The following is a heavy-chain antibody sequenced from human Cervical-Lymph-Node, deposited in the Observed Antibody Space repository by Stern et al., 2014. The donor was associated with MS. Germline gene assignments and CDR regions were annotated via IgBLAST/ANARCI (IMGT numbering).Heavy chain of an antibody. Sequence: QVQLQESGPGLVKPSQTLSLTCTVSGGSISSGSYYWSWIRQPAGKGLEWIGRIYTSGSTNYNPSLKSRVTISVDTSKNQFSLKLSSGTAADTAVYYCARDWHAGFDPWGQGTLVTVSS. CDR3: ARDWHAGFDP. CDR2: IYTSGST. J-gene: IGHJ5*02. V-gene: IGHV4-61*02. CDR1: GGSISSGSYY.